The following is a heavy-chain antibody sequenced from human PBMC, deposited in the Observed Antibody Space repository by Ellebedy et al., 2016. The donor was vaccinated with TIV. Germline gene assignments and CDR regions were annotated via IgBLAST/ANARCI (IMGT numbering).Heavy chain of an antibody. CDR1: GGTFSSYA. D-gene: IGHD5-18*01. V-gene: IGHV1-69*06. Sequence: SVKVSCXASGGTFSSYAISWVRQAPGQGLEWMGGIIPIFGTANYAQKFQGRVTITADKSTSTAYMELSSLRSEDTAVYYCARVEARGYSYGSYFDYWGQGTLVTVSS. J-gene: IGHJ4*02. CDR2: IIPIFGTA. CDR3: ARVEARGYSYGSYFDY.